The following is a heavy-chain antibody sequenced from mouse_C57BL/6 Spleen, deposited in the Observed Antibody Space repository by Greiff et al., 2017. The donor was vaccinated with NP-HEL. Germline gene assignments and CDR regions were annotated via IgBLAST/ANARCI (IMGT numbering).Heavy chain of an antibody. CDR2: ISYDGSN. J-gene: IGHJ1*03. Sequence: EVQLVESGPGLVKPSQSLSLTCSVTGYSITSGYYWNWIRQFPGNKLEWMGYISYDGSNNYNPSLKNRISITRDTSKNQFFLKLNSVTTEDTATYYCARFYDPWYFDVWGTGTTVTVSS. V-gene: IGHV3-6*01. CDR1: GYSITSGYY. CDR3: ARFYDPWYFDV. D-gene: IGHD2-3*01.